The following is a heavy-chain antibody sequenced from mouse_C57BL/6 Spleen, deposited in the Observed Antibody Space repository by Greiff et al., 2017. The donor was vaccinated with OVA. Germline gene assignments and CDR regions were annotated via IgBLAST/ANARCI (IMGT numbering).Heavy chain of an antibody. CDR1: GFTFSDYG. CDR2: ISIGSSTI. CDR3: ARPVVDGYYFDY. D-gene: IGHD1-1*01. J-gene: IGHJ2*01. Sequence: DVKLVESGGGLVKPGGSLKLSCAASGFTFSDYGMHWVRQAPEKGLEWVAYISIGSSTIYYADTVKGRFTISRDNAKNTLFLQMTSLRSEDTAMYYCARPVVDGYYFDYWGQGTTLTVSS. V-gene: IGHV5-17*01.